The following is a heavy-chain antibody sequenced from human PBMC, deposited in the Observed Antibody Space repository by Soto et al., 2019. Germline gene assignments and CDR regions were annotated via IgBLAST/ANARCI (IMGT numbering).Heavy chain of an antibody. J-gene: IGHJ4*02. CDR1: GYTFTSYG. D-gene: IGHD3-22*01. CDR3: ALDRSYRFEH. V-gene: IGHV1-18*01. CDR2: INGYNGDT. Sequence: QVLLEQSGAEVKNPGASVKVSCKASGYTFTSYGISWVRQAPGQGLELMGWINGYNGDTKYAQKFQGRVTMTTDTSTTTAYMALRSLRSDDTAVYYCALDRSYRFEHWGQGTLVTGSS.